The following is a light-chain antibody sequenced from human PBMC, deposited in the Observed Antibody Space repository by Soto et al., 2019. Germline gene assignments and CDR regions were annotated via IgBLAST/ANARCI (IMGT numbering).Light chain of an antibody. CDR1: SSNIGSGT. V-gene: IGLV1-44*01. J-gene: IGLJ1*01. Sequence: QSVLTQPPSASGTPGQRVTISCSGSSSNIGSGTVNWYQQLPGTAPKLLIYNNNQWPSGVPDPFSGSKSGTSASLAISGLQSEDEADYYCAAWDDSLNGLYVFGTGTKLTVL. CDR2: NNN. CDR3: AAWDDSLNGLYV.